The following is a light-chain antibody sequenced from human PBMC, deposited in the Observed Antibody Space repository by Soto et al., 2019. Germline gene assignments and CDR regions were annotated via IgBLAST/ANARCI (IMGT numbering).Light chain of an antibody. CDR1: QSVSSN. Sequence: EIVCTPSPGTLSLSPGERATLSCRASQSVSSNLAWYQQKPGQAPRLLIYGASSRATGIPDRFSGSGSGTDFTLTISRLEPEDFAVYYCQQYGSSLITFGQGTRLEI. V-gene: IGKV3-20*01. J-gene: IGKJ5*01. CDR3: QQYGSSLIT. CDR2: GAS.